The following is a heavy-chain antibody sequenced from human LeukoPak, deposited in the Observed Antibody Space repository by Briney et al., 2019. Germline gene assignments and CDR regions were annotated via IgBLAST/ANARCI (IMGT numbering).Heavy chain of an antibody. J-gene: IGHJ4*02. V-gene: IGHV3-7*01. CDR1: GFTFRTYW. D-gene: IGHD3-10*01. Sequence: GGSLRLSCAVSGFTFRTYWMTWARQAPGKGLEWLAYINQDGSDKTYVDSVKGRFTISRDNAKNSLYLQMNSLRAEDTAVYYCASRVPDYWGQGTLVIVSP. CDR2: INQDGSDK. CDR3: ASRVPDY.